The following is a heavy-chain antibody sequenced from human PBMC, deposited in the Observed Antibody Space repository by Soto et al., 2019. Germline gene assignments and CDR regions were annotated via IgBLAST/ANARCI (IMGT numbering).Heavy chain of an antibody. Sequence: RASVKVSCKASGYTFTSYGISWLRQSPGQGLEWMGWISAYNGNTNYAQKLQGRVTMTTDTSTSTAYMELRSLRSDDTAVYYCARDRYCSGGSCIGRPFDYWGQGTLVTVSS. V-gene: IGHV1-18*01. CDR2: ISAYNGNT. J-gene: IGHJ4*02. CDR1: GYTFTSYG. D-gene: IGHD2-15*01. CDR3: ARDRYCSGGSCIGRPFDY.